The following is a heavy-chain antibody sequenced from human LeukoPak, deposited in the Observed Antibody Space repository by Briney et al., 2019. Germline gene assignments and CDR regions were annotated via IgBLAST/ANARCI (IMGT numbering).Heavy chain of an antibody. J-gene: IGHJ6*02. Sequence: PGGSLRLSCAASGFTFSNYAMSWVRQAPGKGLEWVANIKQDGSEKYYVDSVKGRFTISRDNAKNSLYLQMNSLRAEDTAVYYCARDPYDFWSGSLYGMDVWGQGTTVTVSS. V-gene: IGHV3-7*03. CDR2: IKQDGSEK. D-gene: IGHD3-3*01. CDR1: GFTFSNYA. CDR3: ARDPYDFWSGSLYGMDV.